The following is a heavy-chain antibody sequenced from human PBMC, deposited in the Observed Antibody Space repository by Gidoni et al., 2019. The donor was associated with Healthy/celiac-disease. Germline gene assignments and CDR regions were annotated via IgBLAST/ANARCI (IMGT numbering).Heavy chain of an antibody. V-gene: IGHV3-9*01. J-gene: IGHJ6*02. CDR2: ISWNSGSR. CDR3: AKAFSTHYYDSSGYPLGYGMDV. Sequence: EVQLVESGGGLVQPGRSLRLSCAASGFTFDAYAMPWVRQAPGKGLEWVSGISWNSGSRGYADSVKGRFTISRDNAKNSLYLQMNSLRAEDTALYYCAKAFSTHYYDSSGYPLGYGMDVWGQGTTVTVSS. CDR1: GFTFDAYA. D-gene: IGHD3-22*01.